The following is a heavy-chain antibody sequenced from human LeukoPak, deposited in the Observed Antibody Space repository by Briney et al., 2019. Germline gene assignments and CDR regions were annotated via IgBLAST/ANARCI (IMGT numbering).Heavy chain of an antibody. D-gene: IGHD4-17*01. Sequence: GGSLRLSCAASGFTVSSNYMSWVRQAPGKGLEWVSVIYSGGSTYYADSVKGRFTISRDNSKNTLYLQMNSLRAEDTAVYYCARDFNGDYPPYYYGMDVWGQGTTVTVSS. CDR2: IYSGGST. CDR3: ARDFNGDYPPYYYGMDV. J-gene: IGHJ6*02. CDR1: GFTVSSNY. V-gene: IGHV3-66*01.